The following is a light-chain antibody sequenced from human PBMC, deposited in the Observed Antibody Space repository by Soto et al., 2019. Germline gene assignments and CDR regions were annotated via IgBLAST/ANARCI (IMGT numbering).Light chain of an antibody. V-gene: IGLV2-14*01. CDR1: SSDVGGYNF. Sequence: QSALTQPASVSGSPGQSITISCTGTSSDVGGYNFVSWYQQHPGKAPKLMIYEVNNRPSGVSNRFSGSKSGNTASLTISGLQAEDEADYYCNSYTTSSTWVFGGGTKVTVL. CDR3: NSYTTSSTWV. J-gene: IGLJ3*02. CDR2: EVN.